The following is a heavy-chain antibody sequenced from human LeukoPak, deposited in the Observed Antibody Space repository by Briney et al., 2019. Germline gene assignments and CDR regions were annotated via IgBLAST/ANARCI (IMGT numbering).Heavy chain of an antibody. CDR2: TNHSGST. Sequence: PSETLSLTCAVYGGSFSGYYWNWIRQPPGKGLEWIGETNHSGSTNYNPSLKSRVTISVDTSKNQSSLKLSSVTAADTAVYYCARRVTVTTSYYYYYLDVWGKGTTVTVSS. D-gene: IGHD4-17*01. CDR3: ARRVTVTTSYYYYYLDV. CDR1: GGSFSGYY. V-gene: IGHV4-34*01. J-gene: IGHJ6*03.